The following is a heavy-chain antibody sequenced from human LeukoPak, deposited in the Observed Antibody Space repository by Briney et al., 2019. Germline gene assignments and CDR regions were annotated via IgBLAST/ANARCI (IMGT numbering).Heavy chain of an antibody. Sequence: ASVKVSCKAAGYTFTIYGISLVRQAPGQGLEWMGWISAYNGNTNYTQKLQGRVTMTTDPSTSTAYMELRGLRSDDTAVYYCARGLFLGSSSYFDYWGQGTLVTVSS. CDR3: ARGLFLGSSSYFDY. D-gene: IGHD6-6*01. V-gene: IGHV1-18*01. J-gene: IGHJ4*02. CDR2: ISAYNGNT. CDR1: GYTFTIYG.